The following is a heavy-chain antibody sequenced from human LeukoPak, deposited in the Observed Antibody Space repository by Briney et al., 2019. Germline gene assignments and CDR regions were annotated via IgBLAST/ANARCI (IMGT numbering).Heavy chain of an antibody. D-gene: IGHD2-21*02. J-gene: IGHJ6*04. CDR2: ISSSSSYI. CDR1: GFTFSSYS. Sequence: GGSLRLSCAASGFTFSSYSMNWVPQAPGKGPEWGSSISSSSSYIYYADSVKGRFTISRDNAKNSLYLQMNSLRAEDTAVYYCARDPPGDSGYYYGMDVWGKGTTVTVSS. V-gene: IGHV3-21*01. CDR3: ARDPPGDSGYYYGMDV.